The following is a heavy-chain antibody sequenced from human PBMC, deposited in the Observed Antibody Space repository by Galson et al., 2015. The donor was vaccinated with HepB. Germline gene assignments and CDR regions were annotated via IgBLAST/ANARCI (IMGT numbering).Heavy chain of an antibody. CDR1: GSIFSTYA. V-gene: IGHV3-23*01. J-gene: IGHJ4*02. Sequence: SLRLSCAASGSIFSTYAMSWVRQAPGKGLEWVSAISTSGETKFYTDSVKGRFTISRDNSRNTLYLQMSSLRAEDTAVYYCAKSSYSSGWSYFDYWGQGTLVTVSS. CDR2: ISTSGETK. D-gene: IGHD6-19*01. CDR3: AKSSYSSGWSYFDY.